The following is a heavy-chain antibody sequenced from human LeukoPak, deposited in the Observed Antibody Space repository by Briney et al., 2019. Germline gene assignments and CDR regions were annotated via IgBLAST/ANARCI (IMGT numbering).Heavy chain of an antibody. Sequence: PSETLSLTCTVSGGSLSGSNYYWAWIRQPPGKGLEWIGSINYSGSTSYSPSLKSRLTISVDTSQNQFSLKLSSVTAADAAVYYCARSWNFGPYYDHWGQGTLVTVSS. J-gene: IGHJ4*02. D-gene: IGHD1-7*01. CDR1: GGSLSGSNYY. CDR2: INYSGST. V-gene: IGHV4-39*01. CDR3: ARSWNFGPYYDH.